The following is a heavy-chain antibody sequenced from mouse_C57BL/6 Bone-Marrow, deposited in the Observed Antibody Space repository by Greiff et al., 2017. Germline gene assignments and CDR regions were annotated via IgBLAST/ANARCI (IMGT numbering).Heavy chain of an antibody. CDR1: GYSITSGYY. J-gene: IGHJ2*01. CDR2: ISYDGSN. V-gene: IGHV3-6*01. CDR3: AGADY. Sequence: EVKLVESGPGLVKPSQSLSLTCSVTGYSITSGYYWNWIRQFPGNKLEWMGYISYDGSNNYNPSLKNRISITRDTSKNQFFLKLNSVTTEDTATYYCAGADYWGQGTTLTVSS.